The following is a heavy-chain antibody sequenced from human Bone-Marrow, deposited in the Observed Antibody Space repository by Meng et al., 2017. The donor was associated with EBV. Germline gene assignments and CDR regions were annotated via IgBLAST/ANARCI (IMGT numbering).Heavy chain of an antibody. J-gene: IGHJ4*02. CDR3: ASESGRGFTPDY. Sequence: QVQLVQCGAEVKKPGSSVEVSCKTSGGSFRSDAISWVRQAPGQGLEWMGGLIPMSDAPHYAQKFQGRVTITADESTSTHYMDLSGLRSEDTAVYYCASESGRGFTPDYWGQGTLVTVSS. D-gene: IGHD3-10*01. CDR2: LIPMSDAP. CDR1: GGSFRSDA. V-gene: IGHV1-69*01.